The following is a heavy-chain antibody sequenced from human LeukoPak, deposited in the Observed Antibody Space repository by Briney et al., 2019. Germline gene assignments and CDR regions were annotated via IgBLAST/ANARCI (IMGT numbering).Heavy chain of an antibody. CDR2: IYHTWNT. V-gene: IGHV4-38-2*02. D-gene: IGHD3-10*01. CDR1: GYSISTGYY. CDR3: ARGTVRGVMGL. J-gene: IGHJ4*02. Sequence: SETLSLTCTVSGYSISTGYYWGWIRQPPGKGLEWIGSIYHTWNTYYNPSLKSRVTISLDTSNNQFSLKLSSVTAADTAVYYCARGTVRGVMGLWGQGTLVTVSS.